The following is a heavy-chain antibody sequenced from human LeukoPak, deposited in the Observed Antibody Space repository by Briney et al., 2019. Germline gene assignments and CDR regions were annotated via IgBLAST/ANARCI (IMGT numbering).Heavy chain of an antibody. D-gene: IGHD6-19*01. CDR3: AREEQWLTNWFDP. J-gene: IGHJ5*02. V-gene: IGHV3-21*01. CDR2: ISSSSSYI. CDR1: GFTFSSYS. Sequence: GGSLRLSCAASGFTFSSYSMNWVRRAPGKGLEWVSSISSSSSYIYYADSVKGRFTISRDNAKKSLYLQMNSLRAEDTAVYYCAREEQWLTNWFDPWGQGTLVTVSS.